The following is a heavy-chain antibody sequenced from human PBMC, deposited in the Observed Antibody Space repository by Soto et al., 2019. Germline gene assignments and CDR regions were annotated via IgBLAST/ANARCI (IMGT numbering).Heavy chain of an antibody. D-gene: IGHD2-8*02. J-gene: IGHJ1*01. CDR3: SRGRTAY. CDR2: INHSGST. V-gene: IGHV4-34*01. CDR1: GGSPSGYY. Sequence: SETLCLTCAVYGGSPSGYYWNWIRQPPGKGLEWIGEINHSGSTNYNPSLKGRVTISVDTSKSQFSLKLDSVTAADTAVYYCSRGRTAYWGQGILVTVSS.